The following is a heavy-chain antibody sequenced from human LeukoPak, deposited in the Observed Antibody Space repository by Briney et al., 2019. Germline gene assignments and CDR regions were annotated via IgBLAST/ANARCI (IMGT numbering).Heavy chain of an antibody. CDR3: AKAMYSSGWDDLDY. D-gene: IGHD6-19*01. CDR2: ISGGGSST. J-gene: IGHJ4*02. CDR1: GFTFSSYA. Sequence: PEGSLRLSCAASGFTFSSYAMSWVRQAPGKGLEWASAISGGGSSTHYADSVKGRFTISRDNSKNTLYLQMNSLRAEDTAVYYCAKAMYSSGWDDLDYWGQGTLVTVSS. V-gene: IGHV3-23*01.